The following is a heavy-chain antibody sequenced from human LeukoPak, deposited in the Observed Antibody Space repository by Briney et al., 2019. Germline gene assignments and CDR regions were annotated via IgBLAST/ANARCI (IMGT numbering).Heavy chain of an antibody. CDR3: ARARRHYYGSGRNVTPWPAGMDV. D-gene: IGHD3-10*01. V-gene: IGHV4-59*11. Sequence: SETLSLTCTVSGGSISSHYWSWIRQPPGKGLEWIGYIYYSGSTNYNPSLKSRVTISVDTSKSQFSLTLSSVTAADTAVYYCARARRHYYGSGRNVTPWPAGMDVWGQGTTVTVS. J-gene: IGHJ6*02. CDR1: GGSISSHY. CDR2: IYYSGST.